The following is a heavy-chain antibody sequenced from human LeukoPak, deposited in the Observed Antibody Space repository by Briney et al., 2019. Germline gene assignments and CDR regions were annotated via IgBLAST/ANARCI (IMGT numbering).Heavy chain of an antibody. CDR3: ARGVEVRGVIRT. Sequence: PSETLSLTCAVYGGSFSGYYWSWIRQPPGKGLEWIGEINRSGSTNYNPSLKSRVTISVDTSKNQFSLKLSSVTAADTAVYYCARGVEVRGVIRTWGQGTLVTVSS. CDR1: GGSFSGYY. CDR2: INRSGST. J-gene: IGHJ5*02. V-gene: IGHV4-34*01. D-gene: IGHD3-10*01.